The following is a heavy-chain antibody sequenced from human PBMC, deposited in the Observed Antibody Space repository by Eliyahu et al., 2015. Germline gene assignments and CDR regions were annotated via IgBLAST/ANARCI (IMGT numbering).Heavy chain of an antibody. V-gene: IGHV3-9*01. CDR3: TKDRDYYGLGTTPVPDV. Sequence: EVQLVESGGGMVQPGRSLRLSCAASGFIFDDYAMHWVRQTPGKGLEWVSGISWNSGSIGYADSVKGRFTISRDNAKNSLYLQMNSLRVEDTALYYCTKDRDYYGLGTTPVPDVWGQGTTVTVSS. CDR1: GFIFDDYA. J-gene: IGHJ6*02. D-gene: IGHD3-10*01. CDR2: ISWNSGSI.